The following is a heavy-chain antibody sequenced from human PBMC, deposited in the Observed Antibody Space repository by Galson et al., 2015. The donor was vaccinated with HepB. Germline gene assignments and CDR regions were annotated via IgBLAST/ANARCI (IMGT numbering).Heavy chain of an antibody. V-gene: IGHV3-21*01. CDR1: GFTFSSYS. CDR3: AREGIAVAGTAFDY. D-gene: IGHD6-19*01. CDR2: ISSSSSYI. J-gene: IGHJ4*02. Sequence: SLRLSCAASGFTFSSYSMNWVRQAPGKGLEWVSSISSSSSYIYYADSVKGRFTISRDNAKNSLYLQMNSLRAEDTAVYYCAREGIAVAGTAFDYWGQGTLVTVSS.